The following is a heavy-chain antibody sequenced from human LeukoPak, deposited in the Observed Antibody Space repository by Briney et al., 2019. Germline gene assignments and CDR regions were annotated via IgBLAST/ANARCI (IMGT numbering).Heavy chain of an antibody. Sequence: PGGSLRLSCAASGFTFSSYWMSWVRQAPGKGLEWVANIKQDGSEKYYVDSVKGRFTISRDNAKNSLYLQMNSLRAEDTALYYCAKVYGPHLGLALDYWGQGTLVTVSS. CDR1: GFTFSSYW. CDR2: IKQDGSEK. CDR3: AKVYGPHLGLALDY. D-gene: IGHD2-8*01. J-gene: IGHJ4*02. V-gene: IGHV3-7*03.